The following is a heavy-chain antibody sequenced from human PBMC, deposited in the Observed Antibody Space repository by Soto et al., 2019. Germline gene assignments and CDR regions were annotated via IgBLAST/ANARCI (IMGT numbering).Heavy chain of an antibody. V-gene: IGHV3-23*01. CDR3: ASPVLRYFDWSEDY. D-gene: IGHD3-9*01. CDR1: GFTFSSYA. J-gene: IGHJ4*02. CDR2: ISGSGGST. Sequence: LRLSCAASGFTFSSYAMSWVRQATGKGLEWVSAISGSGGSTYYADSVKGRFTISRDNSKNTLYLQMNSLRAEDTAVYYCASPVLRYFDWSEDYWGQGTLVTVSS.